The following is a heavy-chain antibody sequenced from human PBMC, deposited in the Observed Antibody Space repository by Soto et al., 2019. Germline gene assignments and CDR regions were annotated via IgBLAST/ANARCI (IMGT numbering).Heavy chain of an antibody. J-gene: IGHJ6*03. V-gene: IGHV1-18*01. CDR2: ISAYNGNT. Sequence: QVQLVQSGAEVKKPGASVKVSCKTSGYTFTGFDISWVRQAPGQGLEWMGWISAYNGNTNYAQKLQGRVTMTSDTSTSTAYMELRSLRSDATAMYYCAIAVTHFYSYYYLDVWGKGTTVTVSS. CDR1: GYTFTGFD. CDR3: AIAVTHFYSYYYLDV. D-gene: IGHD4-17*01.